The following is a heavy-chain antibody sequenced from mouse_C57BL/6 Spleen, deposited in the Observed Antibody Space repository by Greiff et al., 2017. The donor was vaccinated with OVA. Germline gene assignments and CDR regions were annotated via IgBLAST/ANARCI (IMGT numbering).Heavy chain of an antibody. CDR1: GYTFTSYW. J-gene: IGHJ2*01. V-gene: IGHV1-52*01. CDR3: ARMAYYFDY. Sequence: QVQLQQPGAELVRPGSSVKLSCKASGYTFTSYWMHCVKQRPIQGLEWIGNIDPSDIETHYNQKFKDKATLTVDKSSSTAYMQLSSLTSEDSAVYYCARMAYYFDYWGQGTTLTVSS. CDR2: IDPSDIET.